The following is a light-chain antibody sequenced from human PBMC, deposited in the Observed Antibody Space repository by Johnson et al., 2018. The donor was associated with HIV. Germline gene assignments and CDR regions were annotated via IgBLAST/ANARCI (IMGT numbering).Light chain of an antibody. V-gene: IGLV1-51*01. CDR3: GTWDNSLSAGV. CDR1: SSNIGNNY. J-gene: IGLJ1*01. CDR2: DNN. Sequence: QSVLTQPPSVSAAPGQTFTISCSGSSSNIGNNYVSWYQQLPGTAPKLLIYDNNKRPSGIPDRFSGSKSGTSATLGITGLQTGDEADYYCGTWDNSLSAGVFGPGTKVSVL.